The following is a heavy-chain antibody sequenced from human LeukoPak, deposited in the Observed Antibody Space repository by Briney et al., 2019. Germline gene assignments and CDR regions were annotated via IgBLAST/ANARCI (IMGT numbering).Heavy chain of an antibody. CDR2: ISYSGST. CDR3: ARLPGLGIAEAGTFDY. D-gene: IGHD6-13*01. J-gene: IGHJ4*02. V-gene: IGHV4-39*01. CDR1: GGSISSTNYY. Sequence: PSETLSLTCTVSGGSISSTNYYWGWIRQPPGKGLEWIGSISYSGSTYYNPSLKSRVTISVDTSKNQSSLKVSSVTAADTAVYYCARLPGLGIAEAGTFDYWGQGTLVTVSS.